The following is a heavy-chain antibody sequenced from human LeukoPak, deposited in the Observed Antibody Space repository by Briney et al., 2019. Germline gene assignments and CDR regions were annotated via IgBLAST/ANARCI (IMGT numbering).Heavy chain of an antibody. CDR2: IYYSGST. V-gene: IGHV4-59*01. D-gene: IGHD2-2*01. CDR1: SDSISSSY. Sequence: SETLSLTCTVSSDSISSSYWSWIRQPPGKGLEWIGYIYYSGSTNYNPSLTSRVAISVDTSKSQFSLKLNSVTAADTAVYYCARGYCSSTICFQYFHHWGQGTLVTVSS. J-gene: IGHJ1*01. CDR3: ARGYCSSTICFQYFHH.